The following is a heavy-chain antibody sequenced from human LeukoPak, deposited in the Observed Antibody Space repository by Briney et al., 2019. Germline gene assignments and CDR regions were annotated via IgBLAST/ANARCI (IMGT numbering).Heavy chain of an antibody. CDR3: ARTRSIAVAGRNWFDP. D-gene: IGHD6-19*01. CDR1: GFTFSNYW. Sequence: PGRSLRLSCAGAGFTFSNYWMTWVRQTPGKGLEWVANIKQDGSEIYYVDSVKGRFTISRDNAKNSLYLQMNTLRAEDTAVYYCARTRSIAVAGRNWFDPWGQGTLVTVSS. CDR2: IKQDGSEI. J-gene: IGHJ5*02. V-gene: IGHV3-7*04.